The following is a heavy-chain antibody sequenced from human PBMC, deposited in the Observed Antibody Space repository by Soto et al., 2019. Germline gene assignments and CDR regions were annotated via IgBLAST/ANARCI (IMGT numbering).Heavy chain of an antibody. CDR3: ARDMARGYRYDYYYYGMDV. Sequence: QVQVVQSGAEVKKPGSSVKVSCKASGGTFSSYAISWVRQAPGQGLEWMGGIIPIFGTANYAQKFQGRVTITADESTSKAYMELSSLRSEDTAVYYCARDMARGYRYDYYYYGMDVWGQGTTVTVSS. CDR1: GGTFSSYA. CDR2: IIPIFGTA. D-gene: IGHD5-18*01. V-gene: IGHV1-69*01. J-gene: IGHJ6*02.